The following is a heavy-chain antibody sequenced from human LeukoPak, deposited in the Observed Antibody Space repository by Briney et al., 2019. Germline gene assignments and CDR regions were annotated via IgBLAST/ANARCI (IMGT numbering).Heavy chain of an antibody. D-gene: IGHD6-19*01. V-gene: IGHV3-48*01. CDR3: ARCIAVAGTRHYYMDV. CDR1: GFTFSSYS. Sequence: GGSLRLSCAASGFTFSSYSMNWVRQAPGKGLEWVSYISSSSTIYYADSVKGRFTISRDNAKNSLYLQMNSLRAEDTAVYYCARCIAVAGTRHYYMDVWGKGTTVTVSS. J-gene: IGHJ6*03. CDR2: ISSSSTI.